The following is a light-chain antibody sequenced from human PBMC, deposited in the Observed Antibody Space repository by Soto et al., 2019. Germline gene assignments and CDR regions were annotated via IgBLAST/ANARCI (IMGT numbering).Light chain of an antibody. CDR1: SSNIGNNY. V-gene: IGLV1-51*01. J-gene: IGLJ2*01. Sequence: QSVLTQPPLVSAAPGQKVTISCSGGSSNIGNNYVSWYQQLPGTAPKLLIYDNDKRPSGIPDRFSGSKSGTSATLGITGLQTGDEADYYCGTWDNSLGDGHVVFGGGTKLTVL. CDR2: DND. CDR3: GTWDNSLGDGHVV.